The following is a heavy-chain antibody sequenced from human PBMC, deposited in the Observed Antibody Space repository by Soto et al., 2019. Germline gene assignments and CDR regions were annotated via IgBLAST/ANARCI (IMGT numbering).Heavy chain of an antibody. CDR1: GFTFSSNA. J-gene: IGHJ3*02. CDR2: ITSGSGGGT. CDR3: GKGTWGAFDI. Sequence: EVQLLESGGGLVQPGGSLRLSCVASGFTFSSNAMSWVRQAPGKGLEWVSHITSGSGGGTYYAAPVKGRFTISRDNAKITLYMQMNSLRVEDTAVYYCGKGTWGAFDIWGHGTLVTVSS. D-gene: IGHD7-27*01. V-gene: IGHV3-23*01.